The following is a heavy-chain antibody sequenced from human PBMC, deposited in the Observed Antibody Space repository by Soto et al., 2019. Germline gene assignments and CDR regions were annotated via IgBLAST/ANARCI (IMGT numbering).Heavy chain of an antibody. CDR2: INAGNGNT. J-gene: IGHJ4*02. V-gene: IGHV1-3*01. CDR3: ARTYYYGSGSYSQNPYYFDF. Sequence: ASAEVSCKASGYSFTSYAMHWVRQAPGQRLEWMGWINAGNGNTKYSQKFQGRVTITRDTSASTAYMELSSLRSEDTAVYYCARTYYYGSGSYSQNPYYFDFWGQGTLVTVSS. D-gene: IGHD3-10*01. CDR1: GYSFTSYA.